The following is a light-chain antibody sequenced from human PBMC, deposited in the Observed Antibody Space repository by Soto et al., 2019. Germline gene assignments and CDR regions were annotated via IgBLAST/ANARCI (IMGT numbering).Light chain of an antibody. V-gene: IGKV1-39*01. CDR3: QQTYSAPFT. CDR1: QSISNY. CDR2: AAS. Sequence: DIQITQSPSSLSASIGDRVTITCRASQSISNYLNWYQHKPGKAPNLLIYAASSLQSGVPSRFSGSGSGTDFTLTISSLQPEDFATYYCQQTYSAPFTFGPGTKVDIK. J-gene: IGKJ3*01.